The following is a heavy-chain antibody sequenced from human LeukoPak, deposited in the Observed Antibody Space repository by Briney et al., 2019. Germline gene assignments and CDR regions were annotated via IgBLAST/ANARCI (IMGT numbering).Heavy chain of an antibody. CDR1: GGTLSSYP. CDR2: IIPFVGLT. Sequence: ASVKVSCKASGGTLSSYPISWIRQAPGQGLELMGRIIPFVGLTNYAPRFQGRVTITADKDTTTAYLELSGLTSEDTAVYYCARPRSTESGSYNWFDPWGQGTLVTVSS. D-gene: IGHD1-26*01. V-gene: IGHV1-69*02. J-gene: IGHJ5*02. CDR3: ARPRSTESGSYNWFDP.